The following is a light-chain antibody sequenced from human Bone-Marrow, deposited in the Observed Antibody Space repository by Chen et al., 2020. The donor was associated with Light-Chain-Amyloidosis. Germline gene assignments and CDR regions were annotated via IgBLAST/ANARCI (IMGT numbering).Light chain of an antibody. CDR1: SSDVGGDNH. CDR3: SSYTITNTLV. CDR2: EVT. J-gene: IGLJ1*01. V-gene: IGLV2-14*01. Sequence: QSPLTPPPPVAGSPCQSLTPPAPGTSSDVGGDNHVSWYQQHPDKAPKLMIYEVTNRPSWVPDRFSGSKSDNTASLTISGLQTEDEADYFCSSYTITNTLVFGSGTRVTVL.